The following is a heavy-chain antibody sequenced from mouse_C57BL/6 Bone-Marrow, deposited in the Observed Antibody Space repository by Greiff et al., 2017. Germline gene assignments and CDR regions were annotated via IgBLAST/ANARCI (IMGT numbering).Heavy chain of an antibody. J-gene: IGHJ3*01. CDR3: ARSEVYGSFAY. Sequence: VQLQQSVAELVRPGASVKLSCTASGFNIKNTYMRWVKQRPEQGLEWIGRIDPANGNTKYAPKFQGKATITADTSSNTAYLQLSSLTSEDTAIYYCARSEVYGSFAYWGQGTLVTVSA. CDR1: GFNIKNTY. D-gene: IGHD1-1*01. V-gene: IGHV14-3*01. CDR2: IDPANGNT.